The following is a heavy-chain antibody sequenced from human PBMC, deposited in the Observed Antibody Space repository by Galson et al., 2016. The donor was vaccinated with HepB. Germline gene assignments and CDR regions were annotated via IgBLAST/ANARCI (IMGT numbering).Heavy chain of an antibody. J-gene: IGHJ6*02. CDR2: MNPKSGNT. CDR1: GYTFTFFD. D-gene: IGHD2-15*01. Sequence: SVKVSCKASGYTFTFFDINWVRQASGQGLEWMGWMNPKSGNTGYGQNFQGRVTMTRDTSKNTAYMELSSLRSDDTAVYYCARATGYCSGGRCFYDGLDVGGQGTTVTVSS. CDR3: ARATGYCSGGRCFYDGLDV. V-gene: IGHV1-8*01.